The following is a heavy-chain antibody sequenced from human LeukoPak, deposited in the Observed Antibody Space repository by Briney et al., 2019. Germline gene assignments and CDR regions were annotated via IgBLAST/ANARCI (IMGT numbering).Heavy chain of an antibody. CDR3: ARVKQRLGRLLGRDTTYYYFYHMDV. Sequence: GGSLRLSCAASGFTFNGYWMSWVRQAPGKGLEWVANIKEDGSEKYYVDSVKGRFTISRDNAKNSLYLQMNSLRAEDTAVYYCARVKQRLGRLLGRDTTYYYFYHMDVWGNGTTVTVSS. D-gene: IGHD6-25*01. V-gene: IGHV3-7*01. CDR2: IKEDGSEK. CDR1: GFTFNGYW. J-gene: IGHJ6*03.